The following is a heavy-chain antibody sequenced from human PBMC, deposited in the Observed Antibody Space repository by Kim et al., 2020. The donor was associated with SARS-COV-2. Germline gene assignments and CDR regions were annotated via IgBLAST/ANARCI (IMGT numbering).Heavy chain of an antibody. CDR2: IYSGGSST. J-gene: IGHJ4*02. D-gene: IGHD1-26*01. CDR1: GFTFSSYA. CDR3: AKVGMKELPDLDYFDY. Sequence: GGSLRLSCAASGFTFSSYAMSWVRQAPGKGLEWVSVIYSGGSSTYYADSVKGRFTISRDNSKNTLYLQMNSLRAEDTAVYYCAKVGMKELPDLDYFDYWGQGTLVTVSS. V-gene: IGHV3-23*03.